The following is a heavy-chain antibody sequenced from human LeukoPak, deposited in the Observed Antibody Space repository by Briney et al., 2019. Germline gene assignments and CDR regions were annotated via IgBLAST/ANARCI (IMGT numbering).Heavy chain of an antibody. D-gene: IGHD2-2*01. J-gene: IGHJ4*02. V-gene: IGHV4-61*01. CDR1: GGSISSSIYY. Sequence: SETLSLTCTVSGGSISSSIYYWSWIRQPPGKGLEWIGYIYYSGSTNYNPSLKSRVTISVDTSKNQFSLKLTSVTAADTAVYYCARGSTGPFDYWGQGTLVTVSS. CDR2: IYYSGST. CDR3: ARGSTGPFDY.